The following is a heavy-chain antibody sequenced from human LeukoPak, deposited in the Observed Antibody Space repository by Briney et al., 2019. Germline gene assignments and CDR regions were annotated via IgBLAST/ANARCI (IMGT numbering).Heavy chain of an antibody. V-gene: IGHV4-30-4*01. CDR3: ASRPVHTPLATFHY. Sequence: KASQTLSLTCTVSGGSISSGDYYWSWIRQPPGKGLEWIGYIYYSGGTYYNPSLESRLTISVDTSKNQFSLKLTSVTAADTAVYYCASRPVHTPLATFHYWGQGTLVTVSS. D-gene: IGHD5-18*01. J-gene: IGHJ4*02. CDR2: IYYSGGT. CDR1: GGSISSGDYY.